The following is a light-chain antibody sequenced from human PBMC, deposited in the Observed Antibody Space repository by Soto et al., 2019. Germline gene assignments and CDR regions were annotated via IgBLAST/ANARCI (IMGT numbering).Light chain of an antibody. CDR2: TAS. CDR1: QSISTY. J-gene: IGKJ2*01. Sequence: DIQMTQSPSSLSASVGDRVTITCRASQSISTYLSWYQQKPGKAPNLLIYTASTLQTGVPSRFTGSGSGTDFTLTVTNMQPEDFATYYCQQSHRTPYTFGQGTKVDI. V-gene: IGKV1-39*01. CDR3: QQSHRTPYT.